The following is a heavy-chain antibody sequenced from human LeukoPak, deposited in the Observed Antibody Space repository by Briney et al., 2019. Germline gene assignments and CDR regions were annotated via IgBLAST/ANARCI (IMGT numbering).Heavy chain of an antibody. Sequence: GGSLRLSCVASGFTFSSDAMHWVRQAPGKGLEWVAYIHYDSTTEDYADSVKGRFTISRDNSKNTLFLQMNNLRVEDMAVFYCAKDWNWAIDYWGQGTLVTVSS. D-gene: IGHD1-7*01. J-gene: IGHJ4*02. CDR1: GFTFSSDA. CDR2: IHYDSTTE. CDR3: AKDWNWAIDY. V-gene: IGHV3-30*02.